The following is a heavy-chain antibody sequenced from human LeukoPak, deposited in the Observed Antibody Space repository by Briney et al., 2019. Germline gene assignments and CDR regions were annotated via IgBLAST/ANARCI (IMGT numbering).Heavy chain of an antibody. J-gene: IGHJ3*02. CDR1: GGSISGYY. V-gene: IGHV4-59*01. CDR2: IYDSGTT. D-gene: IGHD6-19*01. CDR3: ARSHSSGWYGDAFDI. Sequence: SETLSLTCTVSGGSISGYYLSWIRQSPGKGLEWIGYIYDSGTTNYNPSLKSRVLMSVDTSKTQVSLKVSSVTAADTAVYYCARSHSSGWYGDAFDIWGQGTMVTVSS.